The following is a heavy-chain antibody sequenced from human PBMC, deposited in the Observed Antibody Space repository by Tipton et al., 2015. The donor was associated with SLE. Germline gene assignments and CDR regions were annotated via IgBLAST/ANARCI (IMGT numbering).Heavy chain of an antibody. CDR2: IRYDGSNK. D-gene: IGHD6-13*01. CDR3: AKDKSGIAAAGRGDY. J-gene: IGHJ4*02. CDR1: GFTFSSYG. Sequence: GSLRLSCAASGFTFSSYGMHWVRQAPGKGLEWVAFIRYDGSNKYYADSVKGRFTISRDNSKNTLYLQMNSLRAEDTAVYYCAKDKSGIAAAGRGDYWGQGTLVTVSS. V-gene: IGHV3-30*02.